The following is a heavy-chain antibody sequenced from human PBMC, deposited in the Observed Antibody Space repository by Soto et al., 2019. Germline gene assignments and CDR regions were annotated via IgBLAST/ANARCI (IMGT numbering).Heavy chain of an antibody. CDR1: GFTFSSYS. CDR3: ARELQLTGTTNNWFDP. J-gene: IGHJ5*02. D-gene: IGHD1-7*01. CDR2: ISSSSSYI. V-gene: IGHV3-21*01. Sequence: GGSLRLSGAASGFTFSSYSMNWVRQAPGKGLEWVSSISSSSSYIYYADSVKGRFTISRDNAKNSLYLQMNSLRAEDTAVYYCARELQLTGTTNNWFDPWGQGTLVTVSS.